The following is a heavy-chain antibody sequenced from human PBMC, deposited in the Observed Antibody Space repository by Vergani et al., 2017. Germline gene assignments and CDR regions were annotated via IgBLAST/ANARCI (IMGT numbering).Heavy chain of an antibody. D-gene: IGHD4-11*01. CDR3: AMTTVSYYYYYYMDF. J-gene: IGHJ6*03. CDR2: ISGSGGST. CDR1: GFTFSSYA. V-gene: IGHV3-23*01. Sequence: EVQLLESGGGLVQPGGSLRLSCAASGFTFSSYAMSWVRQAPGKGLEWVSAISGSGGSTYYADSGKGRFTISRDNSKNTLYLQINSLRAEDTAVYYCAMTTVSYYYYYYMDFWGKGTTVTVSS.